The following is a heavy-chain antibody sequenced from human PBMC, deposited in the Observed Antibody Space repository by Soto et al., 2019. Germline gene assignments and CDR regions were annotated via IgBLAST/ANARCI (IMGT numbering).Heavy chain of an antibody. Sequence: GGSLRLSCAASGFSFSDSAMHWVRQAPGKGLEWIARIRSGANNYLTAYPASVTGRFTISRDDSKNTTYLQMDGLTSDDTAMYFCARGGGMGVNDFWGQGTMVTVSS. V-gene: IGHV3-73*01. D-gene: IGHD3-16*01. CDR1: GFSFSDSA. J-gene: IGHJ4*02. CDR2: IRSGANNYLT. CDR3: ARGGGMGVNDF.